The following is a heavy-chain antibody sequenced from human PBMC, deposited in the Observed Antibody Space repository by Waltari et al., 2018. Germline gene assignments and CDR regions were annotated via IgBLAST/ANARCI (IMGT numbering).Heavy chain of an antibody. Sequence: VESGGAVVPPETSLTLSCAASGFYFSASAIHWIRQAPGKGLRWVAGIGSDGTNIHYADSVKGRFTIFIDNSKNTLFLEMNSLRAEDTAMYYCARLYVGNSASRYWCRGALVTVSS. CDR3: ARLYVGNSASRY. V-gene: IGHV3-33*01. CDR1: GFYFSASA. CDR2: IGSDGTNI. D-gene: IGHD3-16*01. J-gene: IGHJ4*02.